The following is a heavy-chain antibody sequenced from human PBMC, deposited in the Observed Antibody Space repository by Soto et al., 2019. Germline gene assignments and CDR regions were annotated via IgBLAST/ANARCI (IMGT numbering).Heavy chain of an antibody. Sequence: QVQLQESGPGLVKPSETLSLTCTVSGGSVSSGSYYWSWIRQPPGKGLEWIGYIYYSGSTNYSPSLKSRVTISVDTSKNQFSLKLSSVTAADTAVYYCAGDSSGYYSFDYWGQGTLVTVSS. D-gene: IGHD3-22*01. CDR1: GGSVSSGSYY. CDR2: IYYSGST. CDR3: AGDSSGYYSFDY. V-gene: IGHV4-61*01. J-gene: IGHJ4*02.